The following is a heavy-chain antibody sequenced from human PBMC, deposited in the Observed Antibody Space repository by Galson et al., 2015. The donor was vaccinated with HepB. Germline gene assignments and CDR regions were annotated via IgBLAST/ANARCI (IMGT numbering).Heavy chain of an antibody. CDR2: ISGTRGST. CDR3: AKVGRRGASAGNDLEP. D-gene: IGHD1-26*01. CDR1: GFTFSNYA. J-gene: IGHJ5*01. Sequence: SLRLSCAASGFTFSNYAMAWVRQAPGKGLEWVSLISGTRGSTHYSDSVQGRFTISIDSSQDTLYLQINSLRVEDTAIYFCAKVGRRGASAGNDLEPWGQGILVP. V-gene: IGHV3-23*01.